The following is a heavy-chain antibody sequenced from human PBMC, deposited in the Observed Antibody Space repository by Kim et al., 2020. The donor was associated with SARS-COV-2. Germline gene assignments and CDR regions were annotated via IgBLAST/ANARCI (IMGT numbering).Heavy chain of an antibody. D-gene: IGHD3-16*01. V-gene: IGHV1-18*01. CDR3: ARGGGAFDI. Sequence: GNTNYAQKLQGRVTMTTDTSTSTAYMELRSLRSDDTAVYYCARGGGAFDIWGQGTMVTVSS. J-gene: IGHJ3*02. CDR2: GNT.